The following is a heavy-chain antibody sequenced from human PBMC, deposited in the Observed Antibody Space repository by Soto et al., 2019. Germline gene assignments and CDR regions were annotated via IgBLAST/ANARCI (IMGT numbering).Heavy chain of an antibody. CDR2: IYYSGST. J-gene: IGHJ4*02. D-gene: IGHD6-13*01. CDR1: GFSISSGDYY. V-gene: IGHV4-30-4*01. Sequence: SETLSLTCTVSGFSISSGDYYGSWIRQPPGKGLEWIGSIYYSGSTYYNPSLKSRVTISVDTSKNQFSLKLNSVTAADTAVYYCASRHSSPYFDYWGQGTLVTVSS. CDR3: ASRHSSPYFDY.